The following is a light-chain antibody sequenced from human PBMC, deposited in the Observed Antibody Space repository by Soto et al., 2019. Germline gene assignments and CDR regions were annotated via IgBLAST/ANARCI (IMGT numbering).Light chain of an antibody. CDR1: NIGGKS. J-gene: IGLJ2*01. CDR2: DDS. CDR3: QVWDSNSDHLV. V-gene: IGLV3-21*02. Sequence: SYELTQPPSVSVAPGQTVRVTCGGNNIGGKSVQWYQQRPGQAPVLVVYDDSDRPSGIPERLSGSNSGNTATLTISRVEVGDEADYYCQVWDSNSDHLVFGGGTKLTVL.